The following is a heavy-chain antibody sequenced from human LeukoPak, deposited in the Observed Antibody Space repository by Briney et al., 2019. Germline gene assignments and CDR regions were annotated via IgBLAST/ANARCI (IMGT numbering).Heavy chain of an antibody. D-gene: IGHD5-24*01. CDR1: GFTFSSYA. CDR2: ISGSGGST. CDR3: AKDRDGYNVYYPSPFDY. Sequence: GGSLRLSCAASGFTFSSYAMSWVRQAPGKGLEWVSAISGSGGSTYYADSVKGRFTIPRDNSKNTLYLQMNSLRAEDTAVYYCAKDRDGYNVYYPSPFDYWGQGTLVTVSS. V-gene: IGHV3-23*01. J-gene: IGHJ4*02.